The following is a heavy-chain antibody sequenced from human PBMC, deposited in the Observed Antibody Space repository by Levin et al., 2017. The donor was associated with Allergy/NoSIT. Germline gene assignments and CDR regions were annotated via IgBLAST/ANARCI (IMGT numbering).Heavy chain of an antibody. V-gene: IGHV1-2*02. Sequence: PGESLKISCKPSGYTFTSFFLAWVRQAPGQGLEWIGWINVDSGGAEYAQKFHGRVKMTGDTSISTAYLELTSLTSDDTAIYYCVRSRSYYFDSWGQGSLVTVSS. CDR1: GYTFTSFF. CDR2: INVDSGGA. CDR3: VRSRSYYFDS. J-gene: IGHJ4*02. D-gene: IGHD3-16*01.